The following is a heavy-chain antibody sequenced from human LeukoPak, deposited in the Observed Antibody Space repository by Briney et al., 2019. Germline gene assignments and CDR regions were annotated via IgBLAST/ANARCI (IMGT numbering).Heavy chain of an antibody. J-gene: IGHJ4*02. Sequence: SETLSLTCAVCGGSFSGYYWSWLPQPPGGGLEWIWEINHSGSSNYNPSLKSRVPISVDTSKNQFSLKLSSVTAADTAVYYCARAGYSSDYWGQGTLVTVSS. D-gene: IGHD6-13*01. V-gene: IGHV4-34*01. CDR1: GGSFSGYY. CDR3: ARAGYSSDY. CDR2: INHSGSS.